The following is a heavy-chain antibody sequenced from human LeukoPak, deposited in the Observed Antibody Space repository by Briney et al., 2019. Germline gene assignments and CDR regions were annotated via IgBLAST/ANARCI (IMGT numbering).Heavy chain of an antibody. V-gene: IGHV4-59*01. D-gene: IGHD3-10*01. CDR2: IYYSGST. CDR3: ATSESYYNGIPFDY. CDR1: GGSISSYY. Sequence: SETLSLTCTVSGGSISSYYWGWIRPPPGKGLEWVGYIYYSGSTNYNPSLKSRVTISVDTSKNQFSLKLSSVTAADTAVYYCATSESYYNGIPFDYWGQGTLVTVSS. J-gene: IGHJ4*02.